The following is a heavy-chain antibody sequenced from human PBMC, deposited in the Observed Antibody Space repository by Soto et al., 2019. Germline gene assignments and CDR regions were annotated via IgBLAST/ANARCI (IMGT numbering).Heavy chain of an antibody. J-gene: IGHJ5*02. Sequence: KASETLSLTCAVSGGSISGSNWWSWVRQPPGKGLEWIGEIYHSGSTNYNPSLKSRVTISVDKSKNQFSLKLSSVTAADTAVYYCARKVIVVVPGSGDWFDPWGQGTLVTVS. CDR3: ARKVIVVVPGSGDWFDP. CDR1: GGSISGSNW. CDR2: IYHSGST. D-gene: IGHD3-22*01. V-gene: IGHV4-4*02.